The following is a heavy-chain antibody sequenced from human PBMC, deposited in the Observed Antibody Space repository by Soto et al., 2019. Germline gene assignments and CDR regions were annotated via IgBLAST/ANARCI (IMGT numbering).Heavy chain of an antibody. Sequence: QVQLVQSGAEVKKPGASVKVSCKASGYTFTGYYMHWVRQATGQGREWMGWINPNSGGTNYAQKFQGWLTMTRDPSISTAYMELSRLRSDDTAVYCCARVGSSGPFDYWGQGTLVTVPS. CDR1: GYTFTGYY. CDR3: ARVGSSGPFDY. D-gene: IGHD6-19*01. J-gene: IGHJ4*02. V-gene: IGHV1-2*04. CDR2: INPNSGGT.